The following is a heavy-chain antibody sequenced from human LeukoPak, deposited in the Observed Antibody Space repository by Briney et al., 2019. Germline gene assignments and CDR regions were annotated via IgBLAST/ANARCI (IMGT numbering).Heavy chain of an antibody. CDR3: ASGASSGSLRC. D-gene: IGHD1-26*01. V-gene: IGHV1-69*05. CDR1: GGIFISYA. CDR2: IIPIFGTA. J-gene: IGHJ4*02. Sequence: ASVKVSCKASGGIFISYAISWVRQAPGQGLEWMGRIIPIFGTANYAQKFQGRVTITTDESTSTAYMELSSLRSEDTAVYYCASGASSGSLRCWGQGTLVTVSP.